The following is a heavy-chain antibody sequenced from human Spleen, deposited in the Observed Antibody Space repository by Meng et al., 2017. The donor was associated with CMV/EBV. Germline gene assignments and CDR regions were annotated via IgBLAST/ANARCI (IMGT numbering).Heavy chain of an antibody. Sequence: GGSLRLSCAASRFTFSTHWMSWVRQAPGKGLEWVASIKQDGSEKYYVDSVRGRFTISRDNAKNSLYLQMNSLGAEDTAVYYCARDRGLWFGDLLSDFDIWGQGTMVTVSS. D-gene: IGHD3-10*01. CDR3: ARDRGLWFGDLLSDFDI. CDR2: IKQDGSEK. V-gene: IGHV3-7*01. J-gene: IGHJ3*02. CDR1: RFTFSTHW.